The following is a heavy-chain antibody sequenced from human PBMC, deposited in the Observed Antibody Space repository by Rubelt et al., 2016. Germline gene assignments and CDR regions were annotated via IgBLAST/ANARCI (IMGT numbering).Heavy chain of an antibody. J-gene: IGHJ4*02. CDR3: ARSSRGYNYLHVDY. V-gene: IGHV3-23*01. D-gene: IGHD5-18*01. CDR2: IPIIGGST. Sequence: GGSLRLSCAASGFTFSNYALSWVRQAPGKGLEGGSTIPIIGGSTDYADPVKGRFTISRDNSKKTLYLQMTSLRAEDTAVYYCARSSRGYNYLHVDYWGQGTLVTVSS. CDR1: GFTFSNYA.